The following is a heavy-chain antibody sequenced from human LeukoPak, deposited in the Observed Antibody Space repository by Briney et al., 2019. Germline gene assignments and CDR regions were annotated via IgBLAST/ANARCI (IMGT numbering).Heavy chain of an antibody. Sequence: PGGSLRLSCAASGFTFSRHWMHWVRQAPGKGLVGVSRVGTDGSTTTYADFVKGRFTISRDNAKNTLYLQMDSLRAEDTAVYYCARGEDYGDPYWGQGTLVTVSS. J-gene: IGHJ4*02. CDR1: GFTFSRHW. CDR3: ARGEDYGDPY. V-gene: IGHV3-74*01. CDR2: VGTDGSTT. D-gene: IGHD4-17*01.